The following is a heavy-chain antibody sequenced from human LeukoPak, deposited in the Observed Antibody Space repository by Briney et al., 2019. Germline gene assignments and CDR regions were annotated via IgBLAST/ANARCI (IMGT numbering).Heavy chain of an antibody. CDR2: ISYDGSNK. D-gene: IGHD2-15*01. V-gene: IGHV3-30*18. CDR3: AKVGGYCSGGSCPFDY. CDR1: GFTFSSYG. J-gene: IGHJ4*02. Sequence: GRSLRLSCAASGFTFSSYGMHWVRQAPGKGLEWVAVISYDGSNKYYADSVKGRFTISRDNSKNTLYLQMHSLRAEDTAVYYCAKVGGYCSGGSCPFDYWGQGTLVTVSS.